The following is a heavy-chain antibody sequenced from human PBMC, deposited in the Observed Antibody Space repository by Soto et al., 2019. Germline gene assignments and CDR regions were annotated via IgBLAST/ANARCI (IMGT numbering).Heavy chain of an antibody. V-gene: IGHV4-30-4*01. Sequence: SETLSLTCTVSGGSISSGDYYWSWIRQPPGKGLEWIGYIYYSGSTYYNPSLKSRVTISVDTSKNQFSLKLSSVTAADTAVYYCARVMITFGGVIVFFDYWGQGTLVTVSS. J-gene: IGHJ4*02. CDR2: IYYSGST. CDR3: ARVMITFGGVIVFFDY. D-gene: IGHD3-16*02. CDR1: GGSISSGDYY.